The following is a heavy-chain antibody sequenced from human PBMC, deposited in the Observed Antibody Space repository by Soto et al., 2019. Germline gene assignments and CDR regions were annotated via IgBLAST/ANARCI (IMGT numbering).Heavy chain of an antibody. CDR3: ARDRGTIFGVVDFDI. D-gene: IGHD3-3*01. V-gene: IGHV4-31*03. Sequence: SETLSLTCTVSGGSISSGGYYWSWLRQHPGKGLEWIGYIYYSGSTYYNPSLKSRVTISVDTSKNQFSLKLSSVTAADTAVYYCARDRGTIFGVVDFDIWGQGTMVTVSS. CDR2: IYYSGST. J-gene: IGHJ3*02. CDR1: GGSISSGGYY.